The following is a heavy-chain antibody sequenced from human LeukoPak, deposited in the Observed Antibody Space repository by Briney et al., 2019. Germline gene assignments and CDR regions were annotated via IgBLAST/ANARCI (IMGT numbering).Heavy chain of an antibody. V-gene: IGHV3-74*01. CDR3: ARDLDRVLWFGETVYNWFDP. CDR1: GFTFSSYW. J-gene: IGHJ5*02. D-gene: IGHD3-10*01. Sequence: PGRSLRLSCAASGFTFSSYWMHWVRQAPGKGLVWVSRINSDGSSTSYADSVKGRFTISRGNAKNTLYLQMNSLRAEDTAVYYCARDLDRVLWFGETVYNWFDPWGQGTLVTVSS. CDR2: INSDGSST.